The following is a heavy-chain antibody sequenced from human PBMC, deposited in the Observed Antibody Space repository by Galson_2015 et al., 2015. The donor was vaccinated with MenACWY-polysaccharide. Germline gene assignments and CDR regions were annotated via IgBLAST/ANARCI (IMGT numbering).Heavy chain of an antibody. CDR2: ANSDGIST. J-gene: IGHJ3*02. CDR1: GFTFSRYW. Sequence: SLRLSCAASGFTFSRYWMHWVRQAPGKGLVWVSRANSDGISTSYADSVKGRFTISRDNAKNTLYLQMNSLRAEDTAVYYCARPSNPGYSSGLTHAFDIWGQGTMVTVSS. V-gene: IGHV3-74*01. CDR3: ARPSNPGYSSGLTHAFDI. D-gene: IGHD6-19*01.